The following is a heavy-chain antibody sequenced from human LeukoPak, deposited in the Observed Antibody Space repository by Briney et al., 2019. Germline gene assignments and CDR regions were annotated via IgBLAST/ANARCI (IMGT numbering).Heavy chain of an antibody. Sequence: GGSLRLSCAASGFSFSSHSMNWVRQAPGEGLEWVSIITSSSTYIDYADSVRGRFTISRDDAKNSLFLQMNSLRAEDSALYYLARGSGSSAWLIDYWGQGALVTVSS. CDR2: ITSSSTYI. J-gene: IGHJ4*02. D-gene: IGHD1-26*01. V-gene: IGHV3-21*01. CDR3: ARGSGSSAWLIDY. CDR1: GFSFSSHS.